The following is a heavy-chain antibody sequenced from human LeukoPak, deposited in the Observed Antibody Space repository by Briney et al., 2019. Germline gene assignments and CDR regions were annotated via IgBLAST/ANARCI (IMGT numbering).Heavy chain of an antibody. CDR2: LYYSGST. Sequence: SQTLSLTCTVSGGSISSGDYYWSWIRQPPGKGLVWNGYLYYSGSTYYNPSLKSRLTISVDTSKNQFSLKLSSVTAADTAVYYCAGDYVRYDSWSGRRRNWFDPWGQGTLVTVSS. CDR1: GGSISSGDYY. V-gene: IGHV4-30-4*08. J-gene: IGHJ5*02. CDR3: AGDYVRYDSWSGRRRNWFDP. D-gene: IGHD3-3*01.